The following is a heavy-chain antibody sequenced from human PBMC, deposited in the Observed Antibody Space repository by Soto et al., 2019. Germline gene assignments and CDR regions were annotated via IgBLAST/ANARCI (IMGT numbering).Heavy chain of an antibody. CDR2: INPSGGST. CDR3: ARDKPPPYYYDSSGYPPSYYYYGMDV. Sequence: ASVKVSCKASGYTFTSYYMHWVRQAPGQGLEWMGIINPSGGSTSYAQKFQGRVTMTRDTSTSTVYMELSSLRSEDTAVYYCARDKPPPYYYDSSGYPPSYYYYGMDVWGQGTTVTVSS. V-gene: IGHV1-46*01. CDR1: GYTFTSYY. J-gene: IGHJ6*02. D-gene: IGHD3-22*01.